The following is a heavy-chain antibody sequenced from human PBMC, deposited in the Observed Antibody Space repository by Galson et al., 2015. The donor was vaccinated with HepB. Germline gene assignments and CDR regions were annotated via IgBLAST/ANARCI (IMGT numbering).Heavy chain of an antibody. J-gene: IGHJ5*02. D-gene: IGHD6-13*01. Sequence: SVKVSCKASGYSFSKFGISWVRQAPGQGLEWMGWIGGYSGNANYAQKLQGRVTMTTDTSTNTAYMELRSLRSDDTAVYHCARARYGTSPPDHWGQGILVTVSS. CDR2: IGGYSGNA. CDR1: GYSFSKFG. CDR3: ARARYGTSPPDH. V-gene: IGHV1-18*01.